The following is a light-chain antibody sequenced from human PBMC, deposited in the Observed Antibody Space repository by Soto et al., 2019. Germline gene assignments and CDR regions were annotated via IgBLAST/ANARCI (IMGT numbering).Light chain of an antibody. CDR3: QSYDSRLSGSV. CDR2: GNS. J-gene: IGLJ3*02. CDR1: SSNIGAGYD. V-gene: IGLV1-40*01. Sequence: QPVLTQPPSVSGAPGQRVTISCTGSSSNIGAGYDVHWYQQLPGTAPKLLIYGNSNRPSGVPDRFSGSKSGTSASLAITGLQAEDEADYSCQSYDSRLSGSVFGGGTKLTVL.